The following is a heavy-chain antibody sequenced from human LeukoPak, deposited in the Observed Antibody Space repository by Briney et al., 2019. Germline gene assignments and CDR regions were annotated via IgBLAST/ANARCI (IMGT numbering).Heavy chain of an antibody. CDR1: GYTFTSYG. D-gene: IGHD2-21*02. J-gene: IGHJ4*02. Sequence: GASVKVSCKASGYTFTSYGISWVRQAPGQGLEWMGWISAYNGNTNYAQKLQGRVTMTTDTSTSTAYMELRSLRSDDTAVYYCARMHCGGDCSEDNFDYWGQGTLVTVSS. V-gene: IGHV1-18*01. CDR3: ARMHCGGDCSEDNFDY. CDR2: ISAYNGNT.